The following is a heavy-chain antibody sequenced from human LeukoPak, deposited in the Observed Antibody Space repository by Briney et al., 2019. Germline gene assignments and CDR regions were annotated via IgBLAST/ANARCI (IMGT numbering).Heavy chain of an antibody. CDR3: ARSKHLGYCSGGSCYYHAFDI. V-gene: IGHV1-18*01. D-gene: IGHD2-15*01. CDR1: GYTFTSYG. J-gene: IGHJ3*02. CDR2: ISAYNGNT. Sequence: GASVKVSCKASGYTFTSYGISWVRQAPGQGLEWMGWISAYNGNTNYAQKLQDRVTMTTDTSTSTAYMELRSLRSDDTAVYYCARSKHLGYCSGGSCYYHAFDIWGQGTMVTVSS.